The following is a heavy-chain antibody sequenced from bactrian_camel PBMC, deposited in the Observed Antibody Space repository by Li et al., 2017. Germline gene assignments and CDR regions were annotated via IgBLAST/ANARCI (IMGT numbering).Heavy chain of an antibody. CDR3: AAVLGYGGSWCLGS. CDR1: GFTFDGLD. D-gene: IGHD6*01. J-gene: IGHJ6*01. V-gene: IGHV3S63*01. CDR2: LETTGDTT. Sequence: HVQLVESGGGSVQAGETLRLSCTASGFTFDGLDIGWFRQAPGKEREGVANLETTGDTTYADSVEGRFTISRDNAKNTLYLQLNSLKTEDTAVYYCAAVLGYGGSWCLGSWGQGTQVTVS.